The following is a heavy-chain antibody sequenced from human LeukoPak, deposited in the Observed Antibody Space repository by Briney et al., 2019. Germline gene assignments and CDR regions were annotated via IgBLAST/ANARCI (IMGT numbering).Heavy chain of an antibody. J-gene: IGHJ4*02. CDR2: IYYSGST. CDR3: ARQRAMSYYDTSGYWPGAFFDY. CDR1: GGSISGYY. D-gene: IGHD3-22*01. V-gene: IGHV4-59*08. Sequence: SETLPLTCTVSGGSISGYYWSWIRQPPGKGLEWIGYIYYSGSTNYNPSLKSRVTISVDTSKNQFSLKLRSVTAADTAVYYCARQRAMSYYDTSGYWPGAFFDYWGQGTLVTVSS.